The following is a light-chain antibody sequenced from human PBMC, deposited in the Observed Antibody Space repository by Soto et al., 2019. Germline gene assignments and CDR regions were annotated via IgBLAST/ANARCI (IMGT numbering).Light chain of an antibody. V-gene: IGLV2-8*01. Sequence: QSALTQPPSASGSPGQSVTISCTGTSSDVGGYDSVSWYQQHTGKAPKLMIYEVTKRPSGVPDRFSGSRSGNTASLTVSGLLPEDEADYYCSSHAGIINVVFGGGTKVTVL. J-gene: IGLJ2*01. CDR3: SSHAGIINVV. CDR2: EVT. CDR1: SSDVGGYDS.